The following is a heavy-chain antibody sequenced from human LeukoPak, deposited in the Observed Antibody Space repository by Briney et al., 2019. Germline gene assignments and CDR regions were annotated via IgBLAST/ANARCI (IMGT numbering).Heavy chain of an antibody. V-gene: IGHV4-34*01. CDR2: INHSGST. Sequence: PSETLSLTCAVYGGSFSGYYWSWIRQPPGKGLEWIGEINHSGSTNYNPPLKSRVTISVDTSKNQFSLKLSSVTAADTAVYYCARGRQYYYYDSSGYFRPNDYWGQGTLVTVSS. D-gene: IGHD3-22*01. CDR3: ARGRQYYYYDSSGYFRPNDY. J-gene: IGHJ4*02. CDR1: GGSFSGYY.